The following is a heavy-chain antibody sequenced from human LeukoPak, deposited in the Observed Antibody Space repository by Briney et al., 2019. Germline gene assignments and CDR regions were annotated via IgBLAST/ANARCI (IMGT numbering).Heavy chain of an antibody. CDR1: GFTFSSYA. CDR2: ISYDGSNK. CDR3: ARPYDFWSGWENGY. Sequence: GGSLRLSCAASGFTFSSYAMSWVRQAPGKGLEWVAVISYDGSNKYYADSVKGRFTISRDNSKNTLYLQMNSLRAEDTAVYYCARPYDFWSGWENGYWGQGTLVTVSS. V-gene: IGHV3-30-3*01. J-gene: IGHJ4*02. D-gene: IGHD3-3*01.